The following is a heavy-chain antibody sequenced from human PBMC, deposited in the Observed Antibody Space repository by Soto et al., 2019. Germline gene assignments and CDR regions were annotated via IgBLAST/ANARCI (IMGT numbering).Heavy chain of an antibody. Sequence: XATLSLTFTVSGGSLSTDWWSWVRQSPGKGLEWIGRIYYNTNTASNPSPKRRGTISLDPSEDQYSLLLRSMNPPNTAVYYCATGGGRVIVTGLDVWGQGTTVTVSS. CDR2: IYYNTNT. J-gene: IGHJ6*02. D-gene: IGHD3-16*02. V-gene: IGHV4-59*01. CDR1: GGSLSTDW. CDR3: ATGGGRVIVTGLDV.